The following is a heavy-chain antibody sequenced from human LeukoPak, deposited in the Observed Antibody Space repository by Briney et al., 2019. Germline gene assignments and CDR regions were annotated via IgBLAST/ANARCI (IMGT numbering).Heavy chain of an antibody. CDR1: GFTFSSYA. V-gene: IGHV3-23*01. D-gene: IGHD4-17*01. Sequence: GGSLRPSCAASGFTFSSYAMSWVRQAPGKGLEWVSAISGSGGSTYYAGSVKGRFTISRDNSKNTLYLQMNSLRAEDTAVYYCAKDRVYGDLAVPGVTDYWGQGTLVTVSS. CDR3: AKDRVYGDLAVPGVTDY. CDR2: ISGSGGST. J-gene: IGHJ4*02.